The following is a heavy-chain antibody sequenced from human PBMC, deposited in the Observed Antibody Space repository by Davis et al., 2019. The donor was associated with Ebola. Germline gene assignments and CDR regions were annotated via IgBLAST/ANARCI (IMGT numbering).Heavy chain of an antibody. J-gene: IGHJ3*02. CDR1: GYDFRIHW. D-gene: IGHD1-20*01. CDR2: IYPGDSDA. V-gene: IGHV5-51*01. CDR3: ASLRRTITGMDDAFDI. Sequence: GESLKISCEGSGYDFRIHWIAWVRQLPGRGLEWMGMIYPGDSDARYSPSFQGQVTISADKSIKTAFLQWSSLKASDTAMYYCASLRRTITGMDDAFDIWGQGTMVTVSS.